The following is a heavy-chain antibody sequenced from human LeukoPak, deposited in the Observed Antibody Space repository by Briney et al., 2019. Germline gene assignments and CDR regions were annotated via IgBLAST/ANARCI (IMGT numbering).Heavy chain of an antibody. J-gene: IGHJ6*04. V-gene: IGHV4-59*01. CDR2: IYYSGST. D-gene: IGHD2-15*01. Sequence: KPSETLSLTCTVSGGSISSYFWSWIRQPPGKGLEWIGYIYYSGSTNYNPSLKSRVTISVDTSKNQFSLKLSSVTAADTAVYYCARVPFLGYCSGGSCYSDVWGKGTTVTVSS. CDR1: GGSISSYF. CDR3: ARVPFLGYCSGGSCYSDV.